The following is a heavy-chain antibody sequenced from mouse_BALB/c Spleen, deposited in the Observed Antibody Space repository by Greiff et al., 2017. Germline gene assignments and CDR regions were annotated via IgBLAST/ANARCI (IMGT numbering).Heavy chain of an antibody. CDR1: GYTFSSYW. J-gene: IGHJ3*01. CDR2: ILPGSGST. CDR3: AIYYDYDAFAY. V-gene: IGHV1-9*01. D-gene: IGHD2-4*01. Sequence: QVQLQQSGAELMKPGASVKISCKATGYTFSSYWIEWVKQRPGHGLEWIGEILPGSGSTNYNEKFKGKATFTADTSSNTAYMQLSSLTSEDSAVYYCAIYYDYDAFAYWGQGTLVTVSA.